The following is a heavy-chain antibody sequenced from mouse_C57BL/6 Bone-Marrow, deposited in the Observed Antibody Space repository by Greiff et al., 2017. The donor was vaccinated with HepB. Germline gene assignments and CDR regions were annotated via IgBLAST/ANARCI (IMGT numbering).Heavy chain of an antibody. CDR3: TIITPLVAYYAIAY. CDR2: IDPETGGT. J-gene: IGHJ4*01. V-gene: IGHV1-15*01. Sequence: VQLQQSGAELVRPGASVTLSCKASGYTFTDYEMHWVKQTPVHGLEWIGAIDPETGGTAYNQKFKGKAILTADKSSSTAYMELRSLTSEDSAVYYCTIITPLVAYYAIAYSSQGTSVTVSS. CDR1: GYTFTDYE. D-gene: IGHD1-2*01.